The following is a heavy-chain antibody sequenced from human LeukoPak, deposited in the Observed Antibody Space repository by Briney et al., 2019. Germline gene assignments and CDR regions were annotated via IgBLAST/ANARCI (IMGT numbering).Heavy chain of an antibody. V-gene: IGHV4-34*01. J-gene: IGHJ5*02. CDR3: ASWDITMVRGVTGWFDP. CDR2: INHSGST. D-gene: IGHD3-10*01. CDR1: GGSFSGYY. Sequence: SETLSLTCAVYGGSFSGYYWSRIRQPPGKGLEWIGEINHSGSTNYNPSLKSRVTISVDTSKNQFSLKLSSVTAADTAVYYCASWDITMVRGVTGWFDPWGQGTLVTVSS.